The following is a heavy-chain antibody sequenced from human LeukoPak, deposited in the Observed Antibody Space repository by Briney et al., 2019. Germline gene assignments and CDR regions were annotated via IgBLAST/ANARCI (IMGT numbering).Heavy chain of an antibody. CDR2: INPNSGGT. D-gene: IGHD3-10*01. CDR1: GYTFTGYY. Sequence: ASVKVSCKASGYTFTGYYMHWVRQAPGQGLEWMGWINPNSGGTNYAQKFQGRVTMTRDTSISTAYMELSRLRSEDTAVYYCARGPSYYYGSGSQAFGDYWGQGTLVTVSS. V-gene: IGHV1-2*02. CDR3: ARGPSYYYGSGSQAFGDY. J-gene: IGHJ4*02.